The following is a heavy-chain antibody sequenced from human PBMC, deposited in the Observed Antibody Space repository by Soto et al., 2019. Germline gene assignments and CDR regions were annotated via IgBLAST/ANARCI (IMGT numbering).Heavy chain of an antibody. J-gene: IGHJ3*02. CDR3: AKATATGGGAFDI. D-gene: IGHD2-8*02. CDR2: ILVGGST. V-gene: IGHV3-23*01. CDR1: GFTCSSYD. Sequence: GSLRLSCAASGFTCSSYDMSWVRQAPGKGLEWVSTILVGGSTHYPDSVKGRFTISRDNSKNTVFLQMNSLTAGDTAVYYCAKATATGGGAFDICGQGTMVTVSS.